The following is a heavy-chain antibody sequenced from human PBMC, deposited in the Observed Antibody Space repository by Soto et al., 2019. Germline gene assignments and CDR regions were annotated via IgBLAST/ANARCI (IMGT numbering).Heavy chain of an antibody. V-gene: IGHV4-59*08. CDR1: GGSISSYY. CDR3: ARRWGRTFAG. D-gene: IGHD1-26*01. J-gene: IGHJ4*02. CDR2: IYYSGST. Sequence: QVQLQESGPGLVKPSETLSLTCTVSGGSISSYYWSWIRQPPGKGLEWIGYIYYSGSTNYNPSLKSRATTAVHTAKHQFPRKLSSATAADTVVYYCARRWGRTFAGWGQGTLVPVSS.